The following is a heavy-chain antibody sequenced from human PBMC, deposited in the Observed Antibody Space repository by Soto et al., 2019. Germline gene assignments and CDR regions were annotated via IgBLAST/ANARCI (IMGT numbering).Heavy chain of an antibody. CDR1: GFTFSSYV. J-gene: IGHJ4*02. D-gene: IGHD5-18*01. V-gene: IGHV3-13*01. CDR3: ARGTRGYNYGYNDY. Sequence: GGSLRLACAASGFTFSSYVMHWVRQPTGKGLEWVSAIGIARDTYYPDSVKGRFTISRENARNSVYLQMNGLRAEDTAVYYCARGTRGYNYGYNDYWGQGTLVTVSS. CDR2: IGIARDT.